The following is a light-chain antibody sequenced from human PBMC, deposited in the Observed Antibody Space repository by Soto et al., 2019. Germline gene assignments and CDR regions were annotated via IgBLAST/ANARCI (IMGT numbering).Light chain of an antibody. Sequence: EIWLTQSPGTLALCPGERAPLSCMAIQTVTSNYLAWYQRKPGQAPRLLIYGASSRATDIPDRFSGSGSGTDFTLTITRLEPEDFAVYFCQKYAGSPSTFGQGPKVEIK. V-gene: IGKV3-20*01. CDR2: GAS. J-gene: IGKJ1*01. CDR1: QTVTSNY. CDR3: QKYAGSPST.